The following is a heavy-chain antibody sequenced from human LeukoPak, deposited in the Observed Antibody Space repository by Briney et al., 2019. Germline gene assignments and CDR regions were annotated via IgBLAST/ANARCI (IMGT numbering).Heavy chain of an antibody. Sequence: SETLSLTCTVSGGSISSYYWSWIRQPAGKGPEWIGRINVSGNTNYNPSLKSRVTISVDTSKNQFSLKLSSVTAADTAVYYCARLGASYDYVWGSYRPDAFDIWGLGTMVTVSS. D-gene: IGHD3-16*02. CDR3: ARLGASYDYVWGSYRPDAFDI. CDR2: INVSGNT. CDR1: GGSISSYY. V-gene: IGHV4-4*07. J-gene: IGHJ3*02.